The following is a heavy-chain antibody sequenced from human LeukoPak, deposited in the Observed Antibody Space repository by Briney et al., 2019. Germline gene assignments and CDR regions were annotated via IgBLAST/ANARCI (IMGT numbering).Heavy chain of an antibody. CDR2: IYTNGNT. CDR1: GGSISSGSYY. V-gene: IGHV4-61*09. Sequence: SETLSLTCTVSGGSISSGSYYWSWIRQPAGKGLEWIGHIYTNGNTNFNPSLKSRVTLSVDTSKNQFSLNLNSVTAADTAVYYCARSGTYYNNWFDPWGQGTLVIVSS. D-gene: IGHD3-10*01. J-gene: IGHJ5*02. CDR3: ARSGTYYNNWFDP.